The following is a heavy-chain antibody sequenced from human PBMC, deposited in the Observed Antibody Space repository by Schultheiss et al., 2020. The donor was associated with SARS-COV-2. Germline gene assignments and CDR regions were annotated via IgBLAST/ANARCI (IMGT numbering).Heavy chain of an antibody. V-gene: IGHV4-61*01. J-gene: IGHJ4*02. CDR2: IHYSGST. CDR3: ARQTGATPKFDF. CDR1: GGSVSSSNYY. D-gene: IGHD1-1*01. Sequence: SETLSLSCTVSGGSVSSSNYYWSWIRQPPGKGLEWIGYIHYSGSTNYNPSLKSRVTISVDTSKNQFSLKLNSVTAADTAVYYCARQTGATPKFDFWGQGTLVTVSS.